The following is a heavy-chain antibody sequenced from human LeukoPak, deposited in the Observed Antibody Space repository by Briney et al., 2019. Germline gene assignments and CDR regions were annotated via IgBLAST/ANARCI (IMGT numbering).Heavy chain of an antibody. J-gene: IGHJ5*02. D-gene: IGHD6-19*01. V-gene: IGHV4-34*01. Sequence: SETLSLTCAVYGGSFSGYYWSWIRQPPGKGLEWIEEINHSGSTNYNPSLKSRVTISVDTSKNQFSLKLSSVTAADTAVYYCARGRSGRYSSGGWFDPWGQGTLVTVSS. CDR2: INHSGST. CDR3: ARGRSGRYSSGGWFDP. CDR1: GGSFSGYY.